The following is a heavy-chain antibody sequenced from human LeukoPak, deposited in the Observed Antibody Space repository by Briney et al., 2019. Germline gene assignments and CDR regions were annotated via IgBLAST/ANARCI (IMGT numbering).Heavy chain of an antibody. CDR3: AGVGIAAAEGLDY. D-gene: IGHD6-13*01. CDR2: IYYSGST. J-gene: IGHJ4*02. CDR1: GGSISSGDYY. V-gene: IGHV4-39*01. Sequence: PSQTLSLTCTVSGGSISSGDYYWSWIRQPPGKGLEWIGSIYYSGSTYYNPSLKSRVTISVDTSKNQFSLKLSSVTAADTAVYYCAGVGIAAAEGLDYWGQGTLVTVSS.